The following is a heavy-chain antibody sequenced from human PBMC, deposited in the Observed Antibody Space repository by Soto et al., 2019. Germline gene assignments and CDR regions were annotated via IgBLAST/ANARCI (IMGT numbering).Heavy chain of an antibody. J-gene: IGHJ4*02. CDR2: IYPGDSDT. CDR3: ARSYDSSGYYYVGGFDY. V-gene: IGHV5-51*01. CDR1: GYSFTRYW. Sequence: PGESLKSSCTGSGYSFTRYWIGWVRQMPGKGLEWMGIIYPGDSDTRYSLSFQGQVTISADKSISTAYLQWSSLKASDTAMYYCARSYDSSGYYYVGGFDYWGQGTLVTVSS. D-gene: IGHD3-22*01.